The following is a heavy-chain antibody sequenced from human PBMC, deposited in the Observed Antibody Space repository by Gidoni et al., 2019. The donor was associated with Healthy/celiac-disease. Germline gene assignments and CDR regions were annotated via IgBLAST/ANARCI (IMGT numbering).Heavy chain of an antibody. CDR2: IYLDDDT. V-gene: IGHV2-5*02. CDR1: GISHRTSGVG. Sequence: ITSKESGPTLVVPTQTLKLTCTLSGISHRTSGVGVGLIRQPPGKALEWLALIYLDDDTRYSPSLKSRLTITKDTSKNQVVLTLTNMDPVDTATYCCAHIARGGDIVVVLGDYWFDPWGQGTLVTVSS. CDR3: AHIARGGDIVVVLGDYWFDP. D-gene: IGHD2-15*01. J-gene: IGHJ5*02.